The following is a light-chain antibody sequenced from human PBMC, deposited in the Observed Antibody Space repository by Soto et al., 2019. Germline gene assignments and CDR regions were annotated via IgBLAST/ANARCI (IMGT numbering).Light chain of an antibody. CDR3: NSYTSRSSTTYV. V-gene: IGLV2-14*01. J-gene: IGLJ1*01. CDR2: DVS. CDR1: SSDVGGYNY. Sequence: QSVLTQPASVSGSPGQSITISCTGTSSDVGGYNYISWYQQHPGKALKLMIYDVSNRPSGVSNLFSGSKSGNTASLTISGLQVEDEADYYCNSYTSRSSTTYVFGTGTKVTVL.